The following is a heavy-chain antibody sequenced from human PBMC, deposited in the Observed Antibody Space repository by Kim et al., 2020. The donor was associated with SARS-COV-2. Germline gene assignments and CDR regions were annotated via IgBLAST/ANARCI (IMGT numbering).Heavy chain of an antibody. CDR3: VGGSGTYFPDY. CDR1: GFTFSRYA. D-gene: IGHD3-10*01. V-gene: IGHV3-64D*06. Sequence: GGSLRLSCSASGFTFSRYAMHWVRQAPGKGLEYVSAITTDGGTTYYADSVKGRFTISRDNSKNTLYLQMSSLRDEDTAIYYCVGGSGTYFPDYWGQGTLVTVSS. J-gene: IGHJ4*02. CDR2: ITTDGGTT.